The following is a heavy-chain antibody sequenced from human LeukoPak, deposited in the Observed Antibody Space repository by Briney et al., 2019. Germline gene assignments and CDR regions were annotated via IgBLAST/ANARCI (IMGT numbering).Heavy chain of an antibody. J-gene: IGHJ6*02. Sequence: SETLSLTCTVSGGSISSYYWSWIRQPPGKGLEWIGYIYYSGSTNYNPSLKSRVTISVDTSKNQFSLKLSSVTAADTAVYYCARGISLATGYGMDVWGQGTTVTVS. V-gene: IGHV4-59*08. CDR3: ARGISLATGYGMDV. CDR2: IYYSGST. CDR1: GGSISSYY. D-gene: IGHD3-16*01.